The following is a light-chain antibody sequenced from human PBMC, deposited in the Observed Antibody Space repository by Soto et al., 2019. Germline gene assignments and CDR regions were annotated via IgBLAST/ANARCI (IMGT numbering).Light chain of an antibody. CDR1: QSVSSN. J-gene: IGKJ2*01. V-gene: IGKV3-15*01. CDR3: QQYNNWPPYT. CDR2: GAS. Sequence: EIVMTQSPATLSVSPGERATISCRASQSVSSNFAWYQQKPGQAPRLLIYGASTRATGIPARFSGSGSGTEFTLTISSLQSEDFAVYYCQQYNNWPPYTFGQGTKLEIK.